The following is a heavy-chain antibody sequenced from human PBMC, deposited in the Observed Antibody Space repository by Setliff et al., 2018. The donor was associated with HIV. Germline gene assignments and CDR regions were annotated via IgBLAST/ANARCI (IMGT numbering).Heavy chain of an antibody. Sequence: SETLSLTCTVSGGSFSSSHYYWGWIRQPPGKGLEWIGNIHYSGSTYYNPSLKSRVTISVDTSKNQYSLRLDSVTAADTAVYYCARSLLPSITVAGTIGYWGQGPLVTVSS. D-gene: IGHD6-19*01. CDR1: GGSFSSSHYY. CDR2: IHYSGST. CDR3: ARSLLPSITVAGTIGY. V-gene: IGHV4-39*01. J-gene: IGHJ4*02.